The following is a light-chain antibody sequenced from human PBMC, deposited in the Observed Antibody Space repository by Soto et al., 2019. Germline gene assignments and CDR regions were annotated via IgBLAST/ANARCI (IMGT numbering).Light chain of an antibody. V-gene: IGKV3-20*01. J-gene: IGKJ3*01. CDR2: GAS. CDR3: HQYGSSPFT. Sequence: ESVLTQSPGTLSMSPGERATLSCRASQSVSSSYLTWYQQKPGQAPRLLIYGASSRATGIPDRFSGSGSGTDFTLTISRLEPEDFAVYYCHQYGSSPFTFGPGTKVYIK. CDR1: QSVSSSY.